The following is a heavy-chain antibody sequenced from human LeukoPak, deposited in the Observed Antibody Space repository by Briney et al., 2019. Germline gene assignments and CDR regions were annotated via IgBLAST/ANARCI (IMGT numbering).Heavy chain of an antibody. CDR1: GYTFTGYY. Sequence: VSVKVSCKASGYTFTGYYMHWVRQAPGQGLEWMGWINPNSGGTNYAQNFQGWDTMTRDTSISTAYMELSRLRSDDTAVYYCARVDDYGGSRYFDYWGQGTLVTVST. CDR2: INPNSGGT. D-gene: IGHD4-17*01. J-gene: IGHJ4*02. V-gene: IGHV1-2*04. CDR3: ARVDDYGGSRYFDY.